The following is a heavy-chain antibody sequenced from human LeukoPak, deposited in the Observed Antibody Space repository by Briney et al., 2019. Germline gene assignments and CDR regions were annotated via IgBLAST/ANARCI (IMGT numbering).Heavy chain of an antibody. V-gene: IGHV3-20*01. Sequence: RPGRSLRLSCAASGFTFSSYWMSWVRQAPGKGLEWVSGINWNGGSTGYADSVKGRFTISRDNAKNSLYLQMNSLRAEDTALYHCARVSGADGGYYFDYWGQGTLVTVSS. J-gene: IGHJ4*02. D-gene: IGHD5-12*01. CDR1: GFTFSSYW. CDR2: INWNGGST. CDR3: ARVSGADGGYYFDY.